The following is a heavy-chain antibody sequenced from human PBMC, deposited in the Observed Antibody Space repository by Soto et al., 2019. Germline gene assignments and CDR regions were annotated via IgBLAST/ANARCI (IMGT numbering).Heavy chain of an antibody. CDR3: AKDHKYYDFWSGTFDY. CDR1: GFTFSSYA. D-gene: IGHD3-3*01. CDR2: ISGSGGST. J-gene: IGHJ4*02. Sequence: GGSLRLSCAASGFTFSSYAMSWVRQAPGKGLEWVSAISGSGGSTYYADSVKGRFTISRDNSKNTLYLQMNSLRAEDTAVYYCAKDHKYYDFWSGTFDYWGQGTLVTVSS. V-gene: IGHV3-23*01.